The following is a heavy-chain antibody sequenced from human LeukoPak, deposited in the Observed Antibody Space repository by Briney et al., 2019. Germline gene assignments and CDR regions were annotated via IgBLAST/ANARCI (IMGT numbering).Heavy chain of an antibody. J-gene: IGHJ4*02. CDR1: GYTFTGYY. D-gene: IGHD6-13*01. Sequence: ASVKVSCKASGYTFTGYYMHWVRQAPGQGLEWMGWINPNSGGTNYAQKFQGRVTMTRDTSISTAYMELSRLRSDDTAVYYCARDRVEAAGTGDYWGQGTLVTVSS. V-gene: IGHV1-2*02. CDR3: ARDRVEAAGTGDY. CDR2: INPNSGGT.